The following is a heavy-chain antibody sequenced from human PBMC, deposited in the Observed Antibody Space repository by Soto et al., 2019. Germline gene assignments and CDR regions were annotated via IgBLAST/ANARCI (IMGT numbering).Heavy chain of an antibody. Sequence: ASVKVSCKASGGTFSSYAISWVRQAPGQGLEWMGGIIPIFGTANYAQKFQGRVTITADESTSTAYMELSSLRSEDTAVYYCTRGRMKYSSSGPYYYGMGVWGQGTTVTVSS. CDR2: IIPIFGTA. V-gene: IGHV1-69*13. J-gene: IGHJ6*02. CDR3: TRGRMKYSSSGPYYYGMGV. CDR1: GGTFSSYA. D-gene: IGHD6-6*01.